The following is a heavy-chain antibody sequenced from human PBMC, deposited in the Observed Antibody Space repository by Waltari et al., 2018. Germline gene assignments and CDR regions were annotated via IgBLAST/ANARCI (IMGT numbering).Heavy chain of an antibody. D-gene: IGHD3-22*01. CDR3: ARPLYYSDSSGYYPTYYFDS. V-gene: IGHV3-74*01. Sequence: EVQLVESGGGLVQPGGSLRLSGVVSGFTFRRHWLEWVRHVPGKGLVWVSLINSDGSATSYADSVKGRFTISRDNAKSTLYLQMNNLRDEDTAVYYCARPLYYSDSSGYYPTYYFDSWGQGTLVTVSS. J-gene: IGHJ4*02. CDR2: INSDGSAT. CDR1: GFTFRRHW.